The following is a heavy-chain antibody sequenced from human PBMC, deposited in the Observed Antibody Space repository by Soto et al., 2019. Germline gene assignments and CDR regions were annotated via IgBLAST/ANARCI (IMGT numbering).Heavy chain of an antibody. CDR3: ARVTTIFGVESIPKYYFDY. CDR2: INHSGST. D-gene: IGHD3-3*01. V-gene: IGHV4-34*01. Sequence: PSETLSLTCAVYGGSFSGYYWSWIRQPPGKGLEWIGEINHSGSTNYNPSLKSRVTISVDTSKNQFSLKLSSVTAADTAVYYCARVTTIFGVESIPKYYFDYWGQGTLVTVSS. CDR1: GGSFSGYY. J-gene: IGHJ4*02.